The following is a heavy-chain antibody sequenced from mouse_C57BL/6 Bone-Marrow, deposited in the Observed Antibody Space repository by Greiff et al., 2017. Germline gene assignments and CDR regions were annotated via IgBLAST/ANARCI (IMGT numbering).Heavy chain of an antibody. CDR2: IYPGDGDT. CDR1: GYAFSSSW. Sequence: VQGVESGPELVKPGASVKISCKASGYAFSSSWMNWVKQRPGKGLEWIGRIYPGDGDTNYNGKFKGKATLTADKSSSTAYMQLSSLTSEDSAVYFCARDPNYSIYFDYWGQGTTLTVSS. CDR3: ARDPNYSIYFDY. V-gene: IGHV1-82*01. D-gene: IGHD2-5*01. J-gene: IGHJ2*01.